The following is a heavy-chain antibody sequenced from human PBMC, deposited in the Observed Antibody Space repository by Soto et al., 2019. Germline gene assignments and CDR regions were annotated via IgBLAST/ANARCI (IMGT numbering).Heavy chain of an antibody. J-gene: IGHJ6*02. CDR3: ASSVAKYYYYGMDV. CDR2: IIPIFGTA. CDR1: GGTFSSYA. V-gene: IGHV1-69*12. Sequence: QVQLVQSGAEVKKPGSSVKVSCKASGGTFSSYAISWVRQARGQGLAWMGGIIPIFGTANYAQKFQGRVTITANESTSTAYMELISLRSDDTAVYYCASSVAKYYYYGMDVWGQGTTVTVSS. D-gene: IGHD5-12*01.